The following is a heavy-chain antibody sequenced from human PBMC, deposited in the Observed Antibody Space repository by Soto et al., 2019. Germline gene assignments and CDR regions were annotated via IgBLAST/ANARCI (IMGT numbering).Heavy chain of an antibody. D-gene: IGHD4-17*01. V-gene: IGHV4-39*01. CDR3: VSQRTTVPTQAYFDY. CDR2: VYYRGRS. Sequence: TSETLSLTCTVSGGSVTNSSYYWGWIRQSPGKGLEWIGSVYYRGRSYSKSSVKSRVTISVDTSKNRFSLSLNSVTASDTAVYFCVSQRTTVPTQAYFDYWGRGTLVTVSS. J-gene: IGHJ4*02. CDR1: GGSVTNSSYY.